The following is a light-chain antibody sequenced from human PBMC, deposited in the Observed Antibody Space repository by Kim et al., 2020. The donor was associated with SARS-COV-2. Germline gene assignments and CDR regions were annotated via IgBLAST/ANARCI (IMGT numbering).Light chain of an antibody. CDR3: QQYDSYPLT. CDR1: QSIKRW. Sequence: ASVGDRVTITCRASQSIKRWLAWYQQIPGKAPKVLIYKATILESGVPSRFSGSESGTEFTLTISSLQPDDFATYYCQQYDSYPLTFGGGTKVEIK. CDR2: KAT. J-gene: IGKJ4*01. V-gene: IGKV1-5*03.